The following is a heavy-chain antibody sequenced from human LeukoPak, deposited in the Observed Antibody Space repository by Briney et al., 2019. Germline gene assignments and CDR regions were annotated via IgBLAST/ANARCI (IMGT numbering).Heavy chain of an antibody. CDR1: GYTFTSYG. D-gene: IGHD5-18*01. V-gene: IGHV1-2*02. J-gene: IGHJ4*02. CDR2: INPNSGGT. Sequence: ASVKVSCKASGYTFTSYGISWVRQAPGQGLEWMGWINPNSGGTNYAQKFQGRVTMTRDTSISTAYMELSRLRSDDTAVYYCARVLRIQLWLQCFGYWGQGTLVTVSS. CDR3: ARVLRIQLWLQCFGY.